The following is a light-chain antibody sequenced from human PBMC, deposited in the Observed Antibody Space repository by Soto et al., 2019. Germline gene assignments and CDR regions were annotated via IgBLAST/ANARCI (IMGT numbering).Light chain of an antibody. CDR3: QQRSNWPRT. Sequence: DIVMTQSPDSLAVSLGERATINCKSSQSVFSSSTNKNYLAWYQQKPGQPPKLLIYWASIRETGVPDRFSGSGSATDFTLTISSLEPEDFAVYYCQQRSNWPRTFGQGTKVEIK. CDR1: QSVFSSSTNKNY. J-gene: IGKJ1*01. V-gene: IGKV4-1*01. CDR2: WAS.